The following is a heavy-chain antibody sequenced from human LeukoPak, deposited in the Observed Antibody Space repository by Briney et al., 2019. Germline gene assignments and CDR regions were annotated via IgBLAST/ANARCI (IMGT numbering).Heavy chain of an antibody. J-gene: IGHJ6*03. Sequence: GGSLRLSCAASGFAFSSYSMNWVRQAPGKGLEWVSSISSSSSYIYYADSVKGRFTISRDNAENSLYLQMHSVGAEDTAVYYCARTFGSGSFWYYYMDVWGNGTTVSISS. V-gene: IGHV3-21*01. D-gene: IGHD3-10*01. CDR2: ISSSSSYI. CDR3: ARTFGSGSFWYYYMDV. CDR1: GFAFSSYS.